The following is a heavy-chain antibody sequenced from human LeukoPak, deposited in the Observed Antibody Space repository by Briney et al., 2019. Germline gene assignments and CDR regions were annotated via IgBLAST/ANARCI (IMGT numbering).Heavy chain of an antibody. CDR1: GYTFTSYY. V-gene: IGHV1-46*01. CDR3: GREPTITVTGYAFHS. Sequence: ASVKVSCKASGYTFTSYYMHWLRRAPGQGLEWRGIINPSGGSTSYAQKFQGRVTMTRDTATSTVDMEVSSRRSGDTAVYYCGREPTITVTGYAFHSWGEGRMLTLSS. D-gene: IGHD5-24*01. J-gene: IGHJ3*02. CDR2: INPSGGST.